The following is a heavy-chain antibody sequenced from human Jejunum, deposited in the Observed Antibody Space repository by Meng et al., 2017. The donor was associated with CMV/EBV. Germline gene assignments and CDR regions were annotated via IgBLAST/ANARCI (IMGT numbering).Heavy chain of an antibody. CDR2: IYPGDSDI. Sequence: WIAWVRQMPGKGLEWMGTIYPGDSDIRYSPSFQGQVTISADKSISTAYLQWSSLKASDTAMYYCARHHFYYFDSSGYLNLYNSDYWGQGTLVTVSS. CDR1: W. J-gene: IGHJ4*02. CDR3: ARHHFYYFDSSGYLNLYNSDY. V-gene: IGHV5-51*01. D-gene: IGHD3-22*01.